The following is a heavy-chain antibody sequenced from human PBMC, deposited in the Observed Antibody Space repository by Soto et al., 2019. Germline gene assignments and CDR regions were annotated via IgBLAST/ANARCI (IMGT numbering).Heavy chain of an antibody. CDR3: ARVNSWYEGKKMESLVGWFDP. CDR1: GFTFSSYG. CDR2: IWYDGSNK. J-gene: IGHJ5*02. D-gene: IGHD6-13*01. V-gene: IGHV3-33*01. Sequence: QVQLVESGGGVVQPGRSLRLSCAASGFTFSSYGMHWVRQAPGKGLEWVAVIWYDGSNKYYADSVKGRFTISRDNSKNMLYLQMNRLRAEDTAVYYCARVNSWYEGKKMESLVGWFDPWGQGTLVTVSS.